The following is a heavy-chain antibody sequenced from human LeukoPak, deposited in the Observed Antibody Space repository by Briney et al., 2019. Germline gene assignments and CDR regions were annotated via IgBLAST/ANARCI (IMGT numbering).Heavy chain of an antibody. CDR3: ASRGAFDL. CDR1: GFTFSSYE. Sequence: AGGSLRLSCTASGFTFSSYEMNWVRQAPRKGLEWVSYISGNGSTHYYADSVKGRFTVSRDNAKNSLFLQMNSLRAEDTAIYYCASRGAFDLWAQGTMVTVSS. D-gene: IGHD3-10*01. CDR2: ISGNGSTH. J-gene: IGHJ3*01. V-gene: IGHV3-48*03.